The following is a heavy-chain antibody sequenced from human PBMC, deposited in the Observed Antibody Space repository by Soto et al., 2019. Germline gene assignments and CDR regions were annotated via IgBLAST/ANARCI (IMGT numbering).Heavy chain of an antibody. CDR1: GGSISSYY. CDR3: ARSWGFGEQNWFDP. V-gene: IGHV4-4*07. Sequence: QVQLQESGPGLVKPSETLSLTCTVSGGSISSYYWSWIRQPAGKGLEWIGRIYTSGSTNYNPSLKSRVTMSVDTSKNQFSLKLSSVTAADKAVYYCARSWGFGEQNWFDPWGQGTLVTVSS. J-gene: IGHJ5*02. CDR2: IYTSGST. D-gene: IGHD3-10*01.